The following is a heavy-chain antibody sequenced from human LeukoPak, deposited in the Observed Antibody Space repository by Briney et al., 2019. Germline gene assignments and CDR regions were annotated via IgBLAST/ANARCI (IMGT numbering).Heavy chain of an antibody. CDR1: GFTFSSYW. V-gene: IGHV3-74*01. Sequence: GGSLRLSCAVSGFTFSSYWMHWVRQAPGKGPVWVSRINGDSSSISYGDSVKGRFTISRDNADNTVYLQMNRLRVEDTAVYYCVRGQEVWELLPDDGLEIWGQGTMVTVSS. CDR2: INGDSSSI. J-gene: IGHJ3*02. CDR3: VRGQEVWELLPDDGLEI. D-gene: IGHD1-26*01.